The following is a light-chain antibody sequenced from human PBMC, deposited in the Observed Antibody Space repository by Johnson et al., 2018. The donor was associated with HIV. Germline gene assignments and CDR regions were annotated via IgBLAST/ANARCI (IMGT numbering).Light chain of an antibody. CDR3: GIWQTSLSTGGV. J-gene: IGLJ1*01. Sequence: QSVLSQPPSVSAAPGQKVTISCSGSYSNIGNNYVSWYQQVPGAAPKLLIYKNDKRPSGIPDRFSGSKSGPSATLSITGLQTGDEADYYCGIWQTSLSTGGVFGTGTKVTVL. V-gene: IGLV1-51*02. CDR1: YSNIGNNY. CDR2: KND.